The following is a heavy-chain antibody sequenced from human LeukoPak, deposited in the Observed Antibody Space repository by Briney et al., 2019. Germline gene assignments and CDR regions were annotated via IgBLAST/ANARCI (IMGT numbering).Heavy chain of an antibody. Sequence: SETLSLTCAVSGDSISTTNYYWGWIRPPPGKGLEWIGIIYYSGITHYNPSLKSRVTILLATSKNHFSLKLPSVTDADTAVYYCARVRRSLNWFDSWGQGTLVTVSS. D-gene: IGHD3-3*01. CDR3: ARVRRSLNWFDS. J-gene: IGHJ5*01. CDR1: GDSISTTNYY. CDR2: IYYSGIT. V-gene: IGHV4-39*02.